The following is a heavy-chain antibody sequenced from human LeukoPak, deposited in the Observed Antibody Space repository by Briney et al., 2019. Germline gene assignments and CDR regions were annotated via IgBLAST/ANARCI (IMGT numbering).Heavy chain of an antibody. Sequence: PSETLSLTCTVSGGSISSYYWSWIRQPPGKGLEWIGYIYYSGSTNYNPSLKSRVTISVDTSKNQFSLKLSSVTAADTAVYYCARLKAVAGFFYYWGQGTLVTVSS. CDR1: GGSISSYY. V-gene: IGHV4-59*08. J-gene: IGHJ4*02. D-gene: IGHD6-19*01. CDR3: ARLKAVAGFFYY. CDR2: IYYSGST.